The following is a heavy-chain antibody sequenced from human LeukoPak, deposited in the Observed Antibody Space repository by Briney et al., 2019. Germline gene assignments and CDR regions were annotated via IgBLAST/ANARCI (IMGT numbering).Heavy chain of an antibody. CDR2: LSDAGVRI. V-gene: IGHV3-23*01. Sequence: RPGGSLRLSCIASGFTFRNYGMSWVRQAPGKGLEWVSGLSDAGVRIFYSDSVKGRFTISRDNAKNSLYLQMNSLRAEDTAVYYCARDLHSSGWYDYFDYWGQGTLVTVSS. CDR1: GFTFRNYG. J-gene: IGHJ4*02. D-gene: IGHD6-19*01. CDR3: ARDLHSSGWYDYFDY.